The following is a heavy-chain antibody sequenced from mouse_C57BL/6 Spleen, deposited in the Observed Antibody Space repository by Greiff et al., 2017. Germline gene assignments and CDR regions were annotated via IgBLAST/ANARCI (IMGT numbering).Heavy chain of an antibody. CDR2: ISDGGSYT. Sequence: EVQVVESGGGLVKPGGSLKLSCAASGFTFSSYAMSWVHQTPEKRLEWVATISDGGSYTYYTDNVKGRFTISRDNAKNNLYLQMSHLKSEDTAMYYCARGVYYGSSHWYFDVWGTGTTVTVSS. CDR1: GFTFSSYA. CDR3: ARGVYYGSSHWYFDV. D-gene: IGHD1-1*01. V-gene: IGHV5-4*01. J-gene: IGHJ1*03.